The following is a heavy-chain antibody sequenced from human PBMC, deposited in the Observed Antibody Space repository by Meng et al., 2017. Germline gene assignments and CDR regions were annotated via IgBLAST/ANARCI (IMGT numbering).Heavy chain of an antibody. Sequence: SETLSLTCAVYGGSFSGYYWSWIRQPPGKGLEWIGEINHSGSTNYNPSLKSRVTISVDTSKNQFSLKLSSVTAADTAVYYCARVAGENKTLDYWGHGTLVTVSS. D-gene: IGHD6-19*01. V-gene: IGHV4-34*01. CDR3: ARVAGENKTLDY. CDR2: INHSGST. J-gene: IGHJ4*01. CDR1: GGSFSGYY.